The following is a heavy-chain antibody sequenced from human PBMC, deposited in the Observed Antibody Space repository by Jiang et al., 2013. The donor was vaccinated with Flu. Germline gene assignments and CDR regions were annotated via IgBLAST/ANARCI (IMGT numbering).Heavy chain of an antibody. CDR1: GFSLSSHGMR. J-gene: IGHJ4*02. D-gene: IGHD3-22*01. Sequence: KPTQTLTLTCSFSGFSLSSHGMRVNWIRQPPGKALEWLARVDWDGGKFYKISLKTRLTVSKDTSKNQVVLTFTNLGPVDTATYYCARSLSGNFYDYWGQGILVTVSS. V-gene: IGHV2-70*04. CDR3: ARSLSGNFYDY. CDR2: VDWDGGK.